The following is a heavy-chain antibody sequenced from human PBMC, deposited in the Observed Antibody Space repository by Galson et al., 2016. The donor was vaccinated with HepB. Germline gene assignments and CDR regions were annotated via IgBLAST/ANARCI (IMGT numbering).Heavy chain of an antibody. CDR3: ARGGLAPGFFYSGMDV. Sequence: SETLSLTCTVSGVSVTSSSYYWSWIRQPPGKGLEWIAYIYYSGGTNYNPSLKSRLTISVDTSKNQFSLKLSSVTAADTAVYYCARGGLAPGFFYSGMDVWGQGTTVTVSS. CDR1: GVSVTSSSYY. CDR2: IYYSGGT. J-gene: IGHJ6*02. V-gene: IGHV4-61*01. D-gene: IGHD5-12*01.